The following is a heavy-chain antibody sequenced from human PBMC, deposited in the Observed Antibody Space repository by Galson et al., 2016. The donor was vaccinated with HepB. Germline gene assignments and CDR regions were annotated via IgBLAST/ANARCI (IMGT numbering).Heavy chain of an antibody. CDR2: ISYSGLT. CDR3: ARLTWEVLGWFDT. J-gene: IGHJ5*02. D-gene: IGHD1-26*01. Sequence: ETLSLTCIVSGASITNDRFFWGWLRQPPGKGLEWIGSISYSGLTNYNPSLQGRVTIPVETSKDHFSLEINSVTGADTAVYFCARLTWEVLGWFDTWGQGTLVTVSS. CDR1: GASITNDRFF. V-gene: IGHV4-39*02.